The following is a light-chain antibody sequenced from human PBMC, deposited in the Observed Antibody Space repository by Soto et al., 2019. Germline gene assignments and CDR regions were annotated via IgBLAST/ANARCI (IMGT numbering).Light chain of an antibody. J-gene: IGKJ1*01. CDR1: QSVSSSY. CDR3: QQYGSSPA. Sequence: EIVLTQSPGTLSLSPGERATLSCRASQSVSSSYLAWYQQKPGQAPRLLIYGASSRATGIPDRFSGSGSGTDFTLTITSLEPEDFAVYYFQQYGSSPAFGQGTKVEIK. CDR2: GAS. V-gene: IGKV3-20*01.